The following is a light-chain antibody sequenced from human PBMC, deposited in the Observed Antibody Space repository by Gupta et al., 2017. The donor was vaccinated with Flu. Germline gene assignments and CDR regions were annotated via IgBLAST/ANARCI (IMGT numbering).Light chain of an antibody. CDR2: DAS. CDR3: QQRSNCPIT. CDR1: QSVSIY. Sequence: DIVLTQSPATLSLSPGERATLSCRASQSVSIYLAWYQQKPGQAPRLLIYDASNRATGIPARFSGSGSGTEFTLTITSLETEDFAVYYCQQRSNCPITFGGGTKVEIK. V-gene: IGKV3-11*01. J-gene: IGKJ4*01.